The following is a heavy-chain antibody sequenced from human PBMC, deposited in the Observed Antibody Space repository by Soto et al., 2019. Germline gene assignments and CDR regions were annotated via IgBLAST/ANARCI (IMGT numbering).Heavy chain of an antibody. CDR2: ISGSGGRT. CDR1: RFTFSSYA. Sequence: EVQLLESGGGLVQPGGSLRLSCVASRFTFSSYAMTWVRQAPGKGLEWVSTISGSGGRTYYADSVKGRFTISRDNSKNTLYLQMNSLRAEDTAVYYCAKESQLWLYFDYWGQGTLATVSS. CDR3: AKESQLWLYFDY. D-gene: IGHD5-18*01. J-gene: IGHJ4*02. V-gene: IGHV3-23*01.